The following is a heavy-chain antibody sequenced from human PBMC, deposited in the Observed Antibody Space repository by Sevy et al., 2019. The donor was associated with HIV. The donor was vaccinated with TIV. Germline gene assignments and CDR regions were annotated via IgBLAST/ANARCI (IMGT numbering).Heavy chain of an antibody. CDR3: VCGYDLWGFDY. CDR2: ITPIFGTA. J-gene: IGHJ4*02. CDR1: GGTFSSYA. Sequence: ASVKVSCKASGGTFSSYAISWVRQAPGQGLEWMGGITPIFGTANYAQKFQGRVTITADESTSTAYMELSSLRSEDTAVYYCVCGYDLWGFDYWGQGTLVTVSS. V-gene: IGHV1-69*13. D-gene: IGHD5-12*01.